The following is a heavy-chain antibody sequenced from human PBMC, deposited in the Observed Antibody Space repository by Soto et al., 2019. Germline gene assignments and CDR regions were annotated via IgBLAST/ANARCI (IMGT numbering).Heavy chain of an antibody. CDR2: IYPGDSDT. V-gene: IGHV5-51*01. CDR3: ARRDTGGYPNYYQYGMDV. CDR1: GYSFTTYW. J-gene: IGHJ6*02. Sequence: PGESLKISCKASGYSFTTYWMAWVRQMPGKGLEWMGIIYPGDSDTRYSPSFEGQVTISADRSITTAYLQWSTLKASDTATYYCARRDTGGYPNYYQYGMDVWGQGTTVTVSS. D-gene: IGHD6-25*01.